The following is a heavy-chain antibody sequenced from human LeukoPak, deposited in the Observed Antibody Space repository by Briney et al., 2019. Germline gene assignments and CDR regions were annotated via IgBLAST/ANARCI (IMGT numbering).Heavy chain of an antibody. CDR2: ISYDGSNK. Sequence: GRSLRLSCAASGFTFSSYGMHWVRQAAGKGLEWVAVISYDGSNKYYADSVKGRFTISRDNSKNTLYLQMNSLRAEDTAVYYCAKGRAVAGSFDYWGQGTLLTVSS. J-gene: IGHJ4*02. CDR1: GFTFSSYG. V-gene: IGHV3-30*18. D-gene: IGHD6-19*01. CDR3: AKGRAVAGSFDY.